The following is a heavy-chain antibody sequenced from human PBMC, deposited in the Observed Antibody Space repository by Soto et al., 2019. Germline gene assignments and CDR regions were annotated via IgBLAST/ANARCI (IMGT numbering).Heavy chain of an antibody. Sequence: GGSLRLSCAASGFTFVSYAMTWVRQAPGKGLEWVSGISGIGANTYYADSVKGRFTISRDNSKNTLSLQMNSLRAEDTAVYYCAKTFSLISGWQIDYWGQGALVTVSS. D-gene: IGHD6-19*01. J-gene: IGHJ4*02. CDR1: GFTFVSYA. CDR2: ISGIGANT. CDR3: AKTFSLISGWQIDY. V-gene: IGHV3-23*01.